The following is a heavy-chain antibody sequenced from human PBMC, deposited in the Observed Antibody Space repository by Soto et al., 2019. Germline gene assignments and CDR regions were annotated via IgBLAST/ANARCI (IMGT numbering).Heavy chain of an antibody. Sequence: SLRLSCTASGFTFGDYAMSWFRQAPGKGLEWVGFIRSKAYGGTTEYAASVKGRFTISRDDSKSIAYLQMNSLKTEDTAVYYCTRGGGYCSSTSCSRYRVAGNWGQGTLVTVSS. CDR1: GFTFGDYA. D-gene: IGHD2-2*01. J-gene: IGHJ4*02. CDR2: IRSKAYGGTT. V-gene: IGHV3-49*03. CDR3: TRGGGYCSSTSCSRYRVAGN.